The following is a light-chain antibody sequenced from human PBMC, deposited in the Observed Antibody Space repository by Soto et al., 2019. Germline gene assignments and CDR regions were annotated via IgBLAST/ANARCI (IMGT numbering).Light chain of an antibody. V-gene: IGLV1-51*01. CDR3: ATWDGSLPAEV. J-gene: IGLJ2*01. Sequence: QSVLTQPPSVSAAPGQKVTISCSGSSSNIGNNYVSWYQQLPGTAPKLLIYDNNKRPSGIPDRFSGSKSGTSCTLDITGLLTGDEAAYYCATWDGSLPAEVFGGGTKVTVL. CDR2: DNN. CDR1: SSNIGNNY.